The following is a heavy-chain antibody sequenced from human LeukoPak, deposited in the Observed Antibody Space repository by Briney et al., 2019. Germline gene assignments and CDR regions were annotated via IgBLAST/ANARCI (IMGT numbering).Heavy chain of an antibody. CDR2: IIPILGIA. D-gene: IGHD2-21*02. V-gene: IGHV1-69*04. J-gene: IGHJ4*02. CDR1: GGTFSSYA. CDR3: VKRDVVVTAMGHDY. Sequence: GSSVKVSCKASGGTFSSYAISWVRQAPGQGLEWMGRIIPILGIANYAQKFQGRVTITADKSTSTAYMELSSLRSEDTAVYYCVKRDVVVTAMGHDYWGQGTLVTVSS.